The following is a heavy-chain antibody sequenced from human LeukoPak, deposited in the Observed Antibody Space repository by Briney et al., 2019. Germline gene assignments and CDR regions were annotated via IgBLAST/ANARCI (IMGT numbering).Heavy chain of an antibody. V-gene: IGHV4-59*01. CDR2: IYYSGST. J-gene: IGHJ4*02. CDR1: GGSISSYY. CDR3: ARGGPLADSSGYWGY. D-gene: IGHD3-22*01. Sequence: SETLSLTCTVSGGSISSYYWSWIRQPPGKGLEWIGYIYYSGSTNYNPSLKSRVTISVDTSKNQFTLKLSSVTAADTAVYYCARGGPLADSSGYWGYWGQGTLVTVSS.